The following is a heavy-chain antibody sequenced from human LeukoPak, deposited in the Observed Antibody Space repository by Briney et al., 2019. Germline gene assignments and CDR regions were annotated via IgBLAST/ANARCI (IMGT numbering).Heavy chain of an antibody. CDR2: INPNSGGT. D-gene: IGHD3-22*01. V-gene: IGHV1-2*02. Sequence: GASVKVSCKASGGTFSSYAISWVRQAPGQGLEWMGWINPNSGGTNYAQKFQGRVTMTRDTSISTAYMELSRLRSDDTAVYYCARTYYYDSSGYYKRFDPWGQGTLVTVSS. CDR3: ARTYYYDSSGYYKRFDP. CDR1: GGTFSSYA. J-gene: IGHJ5*02.